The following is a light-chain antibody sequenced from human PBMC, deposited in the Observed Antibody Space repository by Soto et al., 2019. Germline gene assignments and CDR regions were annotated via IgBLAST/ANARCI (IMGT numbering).Light chain of an antibody. V-gene: IGKV1-5*03. Sequence: DIQMTQSPSSLSASVGDRVTITCRASQSISSWLAWYQQKPGKAPKLLIYKASSLESGVPSRFSGSGSGTESTLTISSLQPDDFATYYCQQYNSYSQTFGQGTKVDIK. CDR2: KAS. CDR3: QQYNSYSQT. J-gene: IGKJ1*01. CDR1: QSISSW.